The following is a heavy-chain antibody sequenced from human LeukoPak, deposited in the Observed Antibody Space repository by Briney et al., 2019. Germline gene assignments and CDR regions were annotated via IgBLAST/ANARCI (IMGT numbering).Heavy chain of an antibody. CDR3: ARSGRLRFLEWSLDAFDI. CDR1: GGSISSYY. D-gene: IGHD3-3*01. CDR2: IYYSGST. J-gene: IGHJ3*02. V-gene: IGHV4-59*01. Sequence: SETLSLTCTVSGGSISSYYWSWIRQPPGKGLEWIGYIYYSGSTNYNPSLKSRVTISVDTSKNQFSLKLSSVTAADTAVYYCARSGRLRFLEWSLDAFDIWGQGTMVTVSS.